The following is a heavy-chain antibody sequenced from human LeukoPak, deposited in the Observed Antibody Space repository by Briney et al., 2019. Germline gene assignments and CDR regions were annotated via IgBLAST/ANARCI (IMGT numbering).Heavy chain of an antibody. CDR2: IYHSGST. J-gene: IGHJ4*02. Sequence: SETLSLTCAVSGGSISSSNWWSWVRQPPGKGLEWIGEIYHSGSTNYNPSLKSRVTISVDKSKDQFSLKLSSVTAADTAVYYCARASGYSSGFFGYWGQGTLVTVSS. CDR1: GGSISSSNW. V-gene: IGHV4-4*02. D-gene: IGHD6-19*01. CDR3: ARASGYSSGFFGY.